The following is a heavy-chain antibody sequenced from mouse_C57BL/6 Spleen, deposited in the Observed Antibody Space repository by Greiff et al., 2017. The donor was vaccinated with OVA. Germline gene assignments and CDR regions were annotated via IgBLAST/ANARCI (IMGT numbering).Heavy chain of an antibody. CDR1: GYTFTSYW. Sequence: QVQLQQPGAELVKPGASVKMSCKASGYTFTSYWITWVKQRPGQGLEWIGDIYPGSGSTNYNEKFKSKATLTVDTSSSTAYMPLSSLTSEDSAVYYCARGEFGSSLAMDYWGQGTSVTVSS. J-gene: IGHJ4*01. CDR3: ARGEFGSSLAMDY. D-gene: IGHD1-1*01. CDR2: IYPGSGST. V-gene: IGHV1-55*01.